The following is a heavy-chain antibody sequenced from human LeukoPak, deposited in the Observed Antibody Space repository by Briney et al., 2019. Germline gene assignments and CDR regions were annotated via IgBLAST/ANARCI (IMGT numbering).Heavy chain of an antibody. D-gene: IGHD3-10*01. CDR2: IFHTGHT. CDR3: ARDGGLTIVRGVVDL. CDR1: GGSVSSSNW. Sequence: SETLSLTCTVSGGSVSSSNWWTWIRQTPGKGLEWIGEIFHTGHTNYNPSLKSRVTIPVDKSSNHFSLNLNSVTAADTAVYYCARDGGLTIVRGVVDLWGQGTLVTVSS. V-gene: IGHV4-4*02. J-gene: IGHJ5*02.